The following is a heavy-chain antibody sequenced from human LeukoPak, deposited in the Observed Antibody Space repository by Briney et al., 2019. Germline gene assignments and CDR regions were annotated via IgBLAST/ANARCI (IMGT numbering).Heavy chain of an antibody. D-gene: IGHD3-10*01. CDR1: GYSISSGYY. Sequence: SETLSLTCTVSGYSISSGYYWGWIRQPPGKGLEWIGSIYHSGSTYYNPSLKSRVTISVDTSKNQFSLKLSSVTAADTAVYYCARDPSGITMVETWGQGTLVTVSS. CDR3: ARDPSGITMVET. J-gene: IGHJ5*02. V-gene: IGHV4-38-2*02. CDR2: IYHSGST.